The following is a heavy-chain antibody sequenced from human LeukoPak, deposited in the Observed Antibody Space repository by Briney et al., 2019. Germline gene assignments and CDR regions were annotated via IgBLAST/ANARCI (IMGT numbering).Heavy chain of an antibody. Sequence: SETLSLTCTVSGGSISSYYWSWIRQPPGKGLEWIGYIYYSGSTNYNPSLKSRVTISVDTSKNQFSLKLRSVTAADTAVYYCARVTGYVIEDYFDYWGQGTPVTVSS. J-gene: IGHJ4*02. CDR1: GGSISSYY. CDR3: ARVTGYVIEDYFDY. V-gene: IGHV4-59*01. CDR2: IYYSGST. D-gene: IGHD3-22*01.